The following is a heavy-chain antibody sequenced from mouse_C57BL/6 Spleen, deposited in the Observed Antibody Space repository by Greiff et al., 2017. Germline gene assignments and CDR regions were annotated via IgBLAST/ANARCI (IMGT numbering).Heavy chain of an antibody. CDR1: GYTFTSYC. J-gene: IGHJ4*01. D-gene: IGHD2-3*01. V-gene: IGHV1-64*01. CDR3: AYDGYYAMDY. CDR2: IHPNSGST. Sequence: VQLQQPGAELVKPGASVKLSCKASGYTFTSYCMHWVKQRPGQGLEWIGMIHPNSGSTNYNEKFTSKATLTVDKSSNAAYMKLSSLTYEDSAVYYCAYDGYYAMDYWGKGTSVTVSS.